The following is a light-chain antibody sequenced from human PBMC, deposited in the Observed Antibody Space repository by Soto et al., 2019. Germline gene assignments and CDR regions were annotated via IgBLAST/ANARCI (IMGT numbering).Light chain of an antibody. V-gene: IGKV4-1*01. Sequence: DIVMAQSPDSLALSLGERATINCKSSLSVLYRSTNKNYLAWYQQKAGQPPKLLISWASTRESGVPDRFSGSGSGTDFTLTISSLQAEDVAVYYCQQYYNSPLTFGGGTKVDIK. CDR1: LSVLYRSTNKNY. CDR2: WAS. J-gene: IGKJ4*01. CDR3: QQYYNSPLT.